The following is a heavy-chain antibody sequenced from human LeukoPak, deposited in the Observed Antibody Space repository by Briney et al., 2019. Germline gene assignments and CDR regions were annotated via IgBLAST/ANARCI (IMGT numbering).Heavy chain of an antibody. Sequence: ASVKVSCKASGYTFTSYAMHWVRQAPGQRLEWMGWINAGNGNTKYSQKFQGRVTITRDTSASTAYMELSSLRSEDTAMYYCASKDSSGWYEEAWGQGTLVTVSS. CDR1: GYTFTSYA. D-gene: IGHD6-19*01. CDR2: INAGNGNT. V-gene: IGHV1-3*01. J-gene: IGHJ5*02. CDR3: ASKDSSGWYEEA.